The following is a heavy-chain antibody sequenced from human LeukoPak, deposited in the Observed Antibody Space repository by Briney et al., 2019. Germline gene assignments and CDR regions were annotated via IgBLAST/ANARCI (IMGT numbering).Heavy chain of an antibody. CDR2: IYYIEGT. D-gene: IGHD7-27*01. Sequence: SEPLSLTCTVPGGSISGYYWRSIRPPPRKGMEWIGYIYYIEGTDYSHSLKRRATISLDTPKNLFYLKLRCVSAAETPIKYCARHKAWASPDGFDVWGEGTTVTV. J-gene: IGHJ3*01. V-gene: IGHV4-59*08. CDR1: GGSISGYY. CDR3: ARHKAWASPDGFDV.